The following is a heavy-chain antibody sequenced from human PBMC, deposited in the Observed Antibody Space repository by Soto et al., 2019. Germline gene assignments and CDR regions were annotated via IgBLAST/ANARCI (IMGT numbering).Heavy chain of an antibody. CDR2: ISSRATYT. J-gene: IGHJ5*02. V-gene: IGHV3-11*06. Sequence: QLVEIGGGLVNPGESLRLSCAASGFNFSNYYMAWVRQAPGKGLEWISYISSRATYTKYADSVEGRFTVSRDNANGSLYLQMNILRVENTGIYYCAIRQPMLFLDTWGQGTLVTVSS. D-gene: IGHD2-2*01. CDR1: GFNFSNYY. CDR3: AIRQPMLFLDT.